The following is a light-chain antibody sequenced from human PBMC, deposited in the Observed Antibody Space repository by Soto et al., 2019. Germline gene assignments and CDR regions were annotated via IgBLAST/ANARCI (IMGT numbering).Light chain of an antibody. CDR2: GAS. CDR3: QQYASSPGT. Sequence: EIVLTQSPGTLSVSPGERATLSCRASQSVAGSYLAWYQQKPGQAPRLLIYGASSRATGIPDRFSGSGSETDFTLTIRRLEPEDFAVYYCQQYASSPGTFGQGTKVEI. V-gene: IGKV3-20*01. CDR1: QSVAGSY. J-gene: IGKJ1*01.